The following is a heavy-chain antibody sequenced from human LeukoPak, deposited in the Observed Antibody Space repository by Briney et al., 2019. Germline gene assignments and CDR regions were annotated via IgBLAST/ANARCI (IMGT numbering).Heavy chain of an antibody. Sequence: GGSLRPSCAASGFTFSTHSMNWVRQAPGKGLEWVSSIGSSSSSIYYADSVKGRFTISRDNAKNSLYLQMNSLRAEDTAVYYCARETGEAFDYWGQGTLVTVSS. CDR3: ARETGEAFDY. J-gene: IGHJ4*02. D-gene: IGHD7-27*01. CDR2: IGSSSSSI. V-gene: IGHV3-21*01. CDR1: GFTFSTHS.